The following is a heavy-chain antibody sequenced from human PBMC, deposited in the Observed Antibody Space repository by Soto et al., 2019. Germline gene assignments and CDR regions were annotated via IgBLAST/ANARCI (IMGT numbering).Heavy chain of an antibody. D-gene: IGHD2-21*02. CDR3: ARAPAGDCKNGLDV. V-gene: IGHV2-70*01. Sequence: DSGPTLVNPTQTLTLTCTVSGFSLSTRGMCVSWIRQPPGKALEWLALNDWDNDKYYSTSLRTRLTISKDTSKNQVVLTMTNMAPVDTATHYCARAPAGDCKNGLDVWGQGTTVTVSS. CDR2: NDWDNDK. CDR1: GFSLSTRGMC. J-gene: IGHJ6*02.